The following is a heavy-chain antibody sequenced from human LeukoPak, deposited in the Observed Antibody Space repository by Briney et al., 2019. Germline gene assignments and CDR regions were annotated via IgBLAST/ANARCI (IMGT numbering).Heavy chain of an antibody. V-gene: IGHV4-34*08. CDR2: ITQSGPT. J-gene: IGHJ5*02. Sequence: SEKLSCNGAGYGGSYSGYNWTRMRQAPGKGWKGMGHITQSGPTNYNTSLRSRVTISVDTSKNEFYLRLSSATAADTAVYYCAKYTNSGPGFDPWGQGTLVTVSS. CDR3: AKYTNSGPGFDP. CDR1: GGSYSGYN. D-gene: IGHD6-19*01.